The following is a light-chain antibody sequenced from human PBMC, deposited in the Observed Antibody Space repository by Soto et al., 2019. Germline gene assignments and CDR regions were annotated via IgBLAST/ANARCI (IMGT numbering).Light chain of an antibody. J-gene: IGKJ4*01. Sequence: ETVLTQSPGTVSLSPGESATLSCRASQSVAKSYLAWFQHKPGQAPRLLIHDASSRATCIPDRFSGSGSGTDFTLTVSRLEPEDFAVYYCHQYADSPLTFGGGTKVEIK. CDR1: QSVAKSY. CDR3: HQYADSPLT. CDR2: DAS. V-gene: IGKV3-20*01.